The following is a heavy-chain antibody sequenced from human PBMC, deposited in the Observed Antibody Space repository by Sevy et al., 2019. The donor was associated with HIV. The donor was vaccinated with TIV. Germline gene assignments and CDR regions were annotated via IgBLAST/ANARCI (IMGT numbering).Heavy chain of an antibody. CDR2: IKQDAGQK. Sequence: GGSLRLSCAASGFTFSKYWMGWVRQAPGKGLEWVANIKQDAGQKYYVDTVKGRFTMSRDNAKNSLYLQMNSLRAEDTAVYFCARDDENYYFDYWGQGTLVTVSS. D-gene: IGHD1-7*01. J-gene: IGHJ4*02. CDR3: ARDDENYYFDY. CDR1: GFTFSKYW. V-gene: IGHV3-7*01.